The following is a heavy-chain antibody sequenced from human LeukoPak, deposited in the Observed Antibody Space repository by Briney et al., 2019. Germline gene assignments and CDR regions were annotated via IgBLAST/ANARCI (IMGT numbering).Heavy chain of an antibody. CDR2: ISWNSGSI. D-gene: IGHD3-22*01. V-gene: IGHV3-9*01. CDR3: AREWGYYYDSSGYPDY. J-gene: IGHJ4*02. Sequence: PGRSLRLSCAASGFTFDDYAMHWVRQAPGKGLEWVSGISWNSGSIGYADSVKGRFTISRDNAKNTLYLQMNSLRAEDTAVYYCAREWGYYYDSSGYPDYWGQGTLVTVSS. CDR1: GFTFDDYA.